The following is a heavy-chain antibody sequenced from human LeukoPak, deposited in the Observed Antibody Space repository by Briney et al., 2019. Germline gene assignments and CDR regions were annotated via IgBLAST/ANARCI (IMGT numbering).Heavy chain of an antibody. CDR3: ARVSDSSLPNWFDP. D-gene: IGHD6-6*01. J-gene: IGHJ5*02. V-gene: IGHV4-4*07. CDR2: IYTSGST. CDR1: GGSIKSYY. Sequence: SETLSLTCTVSGGSIKSYYWSWIRQPPGKGLEWIGRIYTSGSTNYNPSLKSRVTISVDKSKNQFSLKLSSVTAADTAVYYCARVSDSSLPNWFDPWGQGTLVNFSS.